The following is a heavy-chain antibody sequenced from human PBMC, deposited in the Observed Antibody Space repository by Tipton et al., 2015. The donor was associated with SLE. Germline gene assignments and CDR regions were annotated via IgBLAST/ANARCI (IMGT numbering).Heavy chain of an antibody. CDR3: ARDLTIFGVVRDY. V-gene: IGHV4-59*12. CDR1: VGSISSYY. J-gene: IGHJ4*02. Sequence: SLTCTVSVGSISSYYWSWIRQPPGKGLEWIGYIYYSGSTYYNPSLKSRVTISVDTSKNQFSLNLSSVTAADTAVYYCARDLTIFGVVRDYWGQGTLVTVSS. D-gene: IGHD3-3*01. CDR2: IYYSGST.